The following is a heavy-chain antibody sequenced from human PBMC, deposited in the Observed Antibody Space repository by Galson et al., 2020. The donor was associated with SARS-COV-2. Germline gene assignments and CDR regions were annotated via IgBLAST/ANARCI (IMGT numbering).Heavy chain of an antibody. CDR3: ARGGVAVAGTIWDY. CDR1: GGSISSYY. V-gene: IGHV4-59*01. CDR2: IYYSGST. J-gene: IGHJ4*02. D-gene: IGHD6-19*01. Sequence: SETLSLTCTVSGGSISSYYWSWIRQPPGKGLEWIGYIYYSGSTNYNPSLKSRVTISVDTSKNQFSLKLSSVTAADTAVYYCARGGVAVAGTIWDYWGQGTLVTVSS.